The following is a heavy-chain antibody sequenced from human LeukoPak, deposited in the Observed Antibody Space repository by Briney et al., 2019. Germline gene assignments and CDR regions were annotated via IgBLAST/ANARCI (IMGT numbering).Heavy chain of an antibody. Sequence: PGGSLRLSCVASGFTFENFGMSWVRQAPGKGLEWVSGINWNGVSIVYADSVKGRFTISRDNAKNSLYLQMNSLRAEDTAFYYCARTGLGHCSSTSCYAGYYYYYTDVWGKGTTVTVS. CDR3: ARTGLGHCSSTSCYAGYYYYYTDV. CDR2: INWNGVSI. D-gene: IGHD2-2*01. CDR1: GFTFENFG. V-gene: IGHV3-20*04. J-gene: IGHJ6*03.